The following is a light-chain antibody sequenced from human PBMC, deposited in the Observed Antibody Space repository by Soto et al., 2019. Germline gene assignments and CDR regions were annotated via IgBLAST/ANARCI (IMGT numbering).Light chain of an antibody. CDR2: TND. CDR3: AAWDDSLSGYV. J-gene: IGLJ1*01. Sequence: SVLTQPPSASGTPGQRVTISCSGSSPNIGSNYVYWYQQLPGTAPKLLIYTNDQRPSGVPDRFSGSKSGTSASLAISGLRSEDEADYYCAAWDDSLSGYVFGTGTKVTVL. CDR1: SPNIGSNY. V-gene: IGLV1-47*02.